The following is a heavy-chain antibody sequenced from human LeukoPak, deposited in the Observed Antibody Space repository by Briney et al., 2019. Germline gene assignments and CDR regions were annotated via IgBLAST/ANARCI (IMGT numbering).Heavy chain of an antibody. J-gene: IGHJ6*03. D-gene: IGHD5-24*01. CDR3: ARLQSNYYYYYYMNV. Sequence: GGSLRVSCAASGCTFSSYSMNWVRQAPGKGLEWVSYISSSSSTIYSADSVKGRFTISRDNAKNSLYLQMNSLRAEDTAVYYCARLQSNYYYYYYMNVWGKGTTVTVSS. V-gene: IGHV3-48*01. CDR1: GCTFSSYS. CDR2: ISSSSSTI.